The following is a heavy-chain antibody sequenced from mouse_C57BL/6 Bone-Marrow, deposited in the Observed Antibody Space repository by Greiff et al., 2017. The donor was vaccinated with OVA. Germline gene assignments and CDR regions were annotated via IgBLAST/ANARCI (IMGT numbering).Heavy chain of an antibody. J-gene: IGHJ1*03. CDR1: GYTFTDYN. CDR2: INPNNGGT. CDR3: GGYDYDWCFDD. Sequence: EVQLQQSGPELVKPGASVKMSCKASGYTFTDYNMHWVKQSHGKSLEWIGHINPNNGGTSYNQKFKGKATLTVNKSSSTAYMQLRSLTSEDSAVYYCGGYDYDWCFDDWGKGTTVTVSS. V-gene: IGHV1-22*01. D-gene: IGHD2-4*01.